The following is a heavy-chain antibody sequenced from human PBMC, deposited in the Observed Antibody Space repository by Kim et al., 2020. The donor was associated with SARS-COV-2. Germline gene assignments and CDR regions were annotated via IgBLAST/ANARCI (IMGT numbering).Heavy chain of an antibody. D-gene: IGHD6-13*01. V-gene: IGHV3-11*06. CDR3: AREGYSSSWRSFDY. J-gene: IGHJ4*02. Sequence: ADTVKGRFTISRDNAKKSLYLQMNRLRAEDTAVYYCAREGYSSSWRSFDYWGQGTLVTVSS.